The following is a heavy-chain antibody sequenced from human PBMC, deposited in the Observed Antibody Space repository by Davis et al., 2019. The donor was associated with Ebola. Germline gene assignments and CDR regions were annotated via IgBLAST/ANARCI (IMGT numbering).Heavy chain of an antibody. CDR3: AKDSSSFRPYGMDV. V-gene: IGHV3-49*03. Sequence: GESLKISCTASGFTFGDYALSWFRQAPGKGLEWVGFIRSKAYAGTTEYAASVKGRFTISRDDSKSIAYLQMNSLRAEDTAVYYYAKDSSSFRPYGMDVWGQGTTVTVSS. CDR1: GFTFGDYA. J-gene: IGHJ6*02. D-gene: IGHD6-13*01. CDR2: IRSKAYAGTT.